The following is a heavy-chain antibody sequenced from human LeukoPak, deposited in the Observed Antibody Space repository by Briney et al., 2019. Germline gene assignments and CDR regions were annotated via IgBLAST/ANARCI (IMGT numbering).Heavy chain of an antibody. D-gene: IGHD3-10*01. V-gene: IGHV3-21*01. CDR2: ISSSSSYI. J-gene: IGHJ4*02. CDR1: GFTFSSYS. CDR3: APSLPYGSGSYQGY. Sequence: GGFLRLSCAASGFTFSSYSRNWVRQAPGKGLEWVSSISSSSSYIYYADSVKGRFTISRDNAKNSLYLQMNSLRAEDTAVYYCAPSLPYGSGSYQGYWGQGTLVTVSS.